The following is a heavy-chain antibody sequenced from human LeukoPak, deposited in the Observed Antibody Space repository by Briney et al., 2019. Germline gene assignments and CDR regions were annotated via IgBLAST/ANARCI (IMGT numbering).Heavy chain of an antibody. D-gene: IGHD3-10*01. CDR3: ARTRYGSGSYTFLDY. Sequence: PSETLCLTCTVSRGSIINFYWSWVRQPAGQGLEWVGHVFTSGTTNYNPSLKSRVTMSIDTFKNQFSLKLSSVTAADTAVYYCARTRYGSGSYTFLDYWGQGNLVPVSS. J-gene: IGHJ4*02. V-gene: IGHV4-4*07. CDR2: VFTSGTT. CDR1: RGSIINFY.